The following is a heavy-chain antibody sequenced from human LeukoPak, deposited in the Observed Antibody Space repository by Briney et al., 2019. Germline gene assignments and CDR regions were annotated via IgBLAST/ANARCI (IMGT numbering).Heavy chain of an antibody. CDR3: TRQWGYCSSTSCYNWFDP. V-gene: IGHV3-73*01. D-gene: IGHD2-2*01. CDR2: IRSKANSYAT. J-gene: IGHJ5*02. Sequence: GESLKISCAASGFTFSGSAMHWVRQASGKGLEWVGRIRSKANSYATAYAASVKGRFTISRDDSKNKAYLQMNSLKTEDTAVYYCTRQWGYCSSTSCYNWFDPWGQGTLVTVSS. CDR1: GFTFSGSA.